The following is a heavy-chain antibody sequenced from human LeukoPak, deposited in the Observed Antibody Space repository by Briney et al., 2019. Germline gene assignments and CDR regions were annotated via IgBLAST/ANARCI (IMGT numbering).Heavy chain of an antibody. CDR1: GYSISSGYY. CDR3: ARVIQFGSWPDWFDP. Sequence: SETLSLTCTVSGYSISSGYYWGWIRQPPGKGLEWIGSIYHSGSTYYNPSLESRVTISVDTSKNQFSLKLSSVTAADTAVYYCARVIQFGSWPDWFDPWGQGTLVTVSS. V-gene: IGHV4-38-2*02. D-gene: IGHD6-13*01. J-gene: IGHJ5*02. CDR2: IYHSGST.